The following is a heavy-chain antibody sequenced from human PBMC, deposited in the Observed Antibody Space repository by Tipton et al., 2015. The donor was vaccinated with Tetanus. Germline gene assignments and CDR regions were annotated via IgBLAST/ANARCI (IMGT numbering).Heavy chain of an antibody. CDR1: GDSVSSNSAA. Sequence: GLVKPSQTLSLTCAISGDSVSSNSAAWNWIRQSPSRGLEWLARTYYRSRWYNDYALSVKSRITISPDTSKNQFSLNLSSVTAADTAVYYCARGPTATSDYWGQGTLVTVSS. CDR2: TYYRSRWYN. V-gene: IGHV6-1*01. J-gene: IGHJ4*02. D-gene: IGHD4-17*01. CDR3: ARGPTATSDY.